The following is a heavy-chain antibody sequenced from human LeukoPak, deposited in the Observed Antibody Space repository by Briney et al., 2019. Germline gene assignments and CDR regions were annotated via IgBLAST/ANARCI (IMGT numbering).Heavy chain of an antibody. Sequence: PGRSLRLSCAASGFTVSSIYMSWVRQAPGKGLEWVSVIYSGGSTYYADSVKGRFTISRDNSKNTLYLQMNSLRAEDTAVYYCARARYSYNPSRFDYWGQGTLVTVSS. CDR1: GFTVSSIY. CDR3: ARARYSYNPSRFDY. J-gene: IGHJ4*02. V-gene: IGHV3-53*01. CDR2: IYSGGST. D-gene: IGHD5-18*01.